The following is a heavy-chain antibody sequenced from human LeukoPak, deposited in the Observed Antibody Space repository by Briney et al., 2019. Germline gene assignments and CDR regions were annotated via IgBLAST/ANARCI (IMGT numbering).Heavy chain of an antibody. CDR1: GFTFSSYG. V-gene: IGHV3-33*01. CDR3: ARTVAGTILGYFDY. CDR2: IWYDGSNK. J-gene: IGHJ4*02. Sequence: GGSLRLSCAASGFTFSSYGMPWVRQAPGKGLEWVAVIWYDGSNKYYADSVKGRFTISRDNSKNTLYLQMNSLRAEDTAVYYCARTVAGTILGYFDYWGQGTLVTVSS. D-gene: IGHD6-19*01.